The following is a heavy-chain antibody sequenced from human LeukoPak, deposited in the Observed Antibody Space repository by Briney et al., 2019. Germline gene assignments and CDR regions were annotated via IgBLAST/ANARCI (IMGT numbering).Heavy chain of an antibody. Sequence: GGSLRLSCAASGFTFSDYYMSWIRQAPGKGLEWVSYISSSGSTIYYADSVKGRFTISRDNAKNSLYLQMNSLRAEDTAVYYCARDSGSSSSWYGANWFDPWGQGTLVTVSS. J-gene: IGHJ5*02. CDR2: ISSSGSTI. CDR1: GFTFSDYY. V-gene: IGHV3-11*04. D-gene: IGHD6-13*01. CDR3: ARDSGSSSSWYGANWFDP.